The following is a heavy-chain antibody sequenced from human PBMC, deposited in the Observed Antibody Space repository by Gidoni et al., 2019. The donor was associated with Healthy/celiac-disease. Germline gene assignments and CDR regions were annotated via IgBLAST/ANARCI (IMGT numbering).Heavy chain of an antibody. J-gene: IGHJ6*02. CDR3: SRLHSYYYGMDV. D-gene: IGHD6-25*01. CDR2: ISSSGSTI. Sequence: EVQLVESGGGLVQPGGSLRLSCAASGFTFSSYEMNWVRQAPGKGLEWVSYISSSGSTIYYADSVKGRFTISRDNAKNSLYLQMNSLRAEDTAVYYCSRLHSYYYGMDVWGQGTTVTVSS. V-gene: IGHV3-48*03. CDR1: GFTFSSYE.